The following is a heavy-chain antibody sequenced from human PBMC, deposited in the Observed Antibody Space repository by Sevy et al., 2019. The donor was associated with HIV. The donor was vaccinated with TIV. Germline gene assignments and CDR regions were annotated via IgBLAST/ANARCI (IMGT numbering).Heavy chain of an antibody. Sequence: ASVKVSCKASGYTFIDYYIHWVRQAPGQALEWMGRINPNSGATNYAQKFHDRVTMTRDTSISTSYMELRRLRSDDTAVYYCAREDYYDASGGWVDPWGQGTLVTVSS. J-gene: IGHJ5*02. CDR1: GYTFIDYY. CDR2: INPNSGAT. D-gene: IGHD3-22*01. V-gene: IGHV1-2*06. CDR3: AREDYYDASGGWVDP.